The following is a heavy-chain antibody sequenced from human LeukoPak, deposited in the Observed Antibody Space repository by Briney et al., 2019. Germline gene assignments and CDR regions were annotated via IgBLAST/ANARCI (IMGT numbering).Heavy chain of an antibody. D-gene: IGHD3-22*01. CDR3: ARGYLYYYDVSGYPFDY. J-gene: IGHJ4*02. CDR1: GYTFTDYY. Sequence: ASVKVSCKASGYTFTDYYMHWVRQAPGQGLGWMGWINPNSGGTNYAQKFQGRVTMTRDTSISTAYMELRRLRSDDTAVYYCARGYLYYYDVSGYPFDYWGQGTLVTVSS. CDR2: INPNSGGT. V-gene: IGHV1-2*02.